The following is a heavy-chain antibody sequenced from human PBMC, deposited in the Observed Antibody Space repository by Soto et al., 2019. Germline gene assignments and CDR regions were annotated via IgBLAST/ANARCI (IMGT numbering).Heavy chain of an antibody. D-gene: IGHD3-22*01. J-gene: IGHJ5*02. CDR3: ARDLDYYDSSGYYQGWFDP. CDR1: GFTFSSYA. V-gene: IGHV3-30-3*01. CDR2: ISYDGSNK. Sequence: QVQLVESGGGVVQPGRSLRLSCAASGFTFSSYAMHWVRQAPGKGLEWVAVISYDGSNKYYADSVKGRFTISRDNSKNTLYLQMNSLRAEDTAVYYCARDLDYYDSSGYYQGWFDPWGQGTLVTVSS.